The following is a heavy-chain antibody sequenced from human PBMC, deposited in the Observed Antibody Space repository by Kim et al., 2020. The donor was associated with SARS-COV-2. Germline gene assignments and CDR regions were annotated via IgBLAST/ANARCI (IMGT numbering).Heavy chain of an antibody. CDR1: GYTFTSYG. CDR3: ARDIVVVPAADNHYYYYGMDV. Sequence: ASVKVSCKASGYTFTSYGISWVRQAPGQGLEWMGWISAYNGNTNYAQKLQGRVTMTTDTSTSTAYMELRSLRSDDTAVYYCARDIVVVPAADNHYYYYGMDVWGQWTTVTVSS. CDR2: ISAYNGNT. D-gene: IGHD2-2*01. V-gene: IGHV1-18*04. J-gene: IGHJ6*02.